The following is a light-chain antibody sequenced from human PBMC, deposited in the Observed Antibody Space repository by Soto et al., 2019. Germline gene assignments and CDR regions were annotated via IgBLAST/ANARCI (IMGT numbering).Light chain of an antibody. J-gene: IGKJ2*01. CDR1: QSVSSN. CDR2: GAS. CDR3: QQYNDWPPYT. V-gene: IGKV3-15*01. Sequence: EIVMTHSPATLSVSPGDRATLSCRASQSVSSNLAWYQQKPGQAPRLLIYGASTRATGIPARFSGSGSGTDFTLTISSLQSEDFAVYYCQQYNDWPPYTFGQGTNLEIK.